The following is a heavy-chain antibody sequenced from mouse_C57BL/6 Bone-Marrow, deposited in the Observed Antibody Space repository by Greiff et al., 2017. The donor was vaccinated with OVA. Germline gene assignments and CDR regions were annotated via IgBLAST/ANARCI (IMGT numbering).Heavy chain of an antibody. CDR3: TRLLDAMDY. CDR2: ISSGGDYT. V-gene: IGHV5-9-1*02. D-gene: IGHD2-1*01. J-gene: IGHJ4*01. CDR1: GFTFSSYA. Sequence: EVKLMESGAGLVKPGGSLKLSCAASGFTFSSYAMSWVRQTPEKRLEWVAYISSGGDYTYYADTVKGRFTISRDNARNTLYLQMSSLKSEDTAMYYCTRLLDAMDYWGQGTSVTVSS.